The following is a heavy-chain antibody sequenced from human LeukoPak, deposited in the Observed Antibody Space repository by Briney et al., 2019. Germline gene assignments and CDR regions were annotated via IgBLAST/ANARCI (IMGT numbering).Heavy chain of an antibody. V-gene: IGHV4-39*01. CDR1: GDSFSSGTYY. D-gene: IGHD2-15*01. CDR3: ARQLRRHDSFLEYFQH. Sequence: PSETLSLTCSVSGDSFSSGTYYWGWIRQPPGKGLEWIATIYSGGGTHYNPSLRGRVTISVDTSKNHFYLNLSSATAADTAVYYCARQLRRHDSFLEYFQHWGKGTLVTVSA. J-gene: IGHJ1*01. CDR2: IYSGGGT.